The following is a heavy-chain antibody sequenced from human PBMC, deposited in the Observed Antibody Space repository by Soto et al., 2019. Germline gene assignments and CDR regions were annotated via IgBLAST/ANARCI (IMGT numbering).Heavy chain of an antibody. Sequence: PGGSLRLSCAASGFTFTDAWMSWVRQAPGKGLEWVSGISGSGGSSYYADSVKGRFTISRDNSKNTLNLQMDSLRAEDTAVYYCAKKSTDSSGYSDYWGQGTVVTVSS. J-gene: IGHJ4*02. D-gene: IGHD2-2*01. CDR3: AKKSTDSSGYSDY. CDR2: ISGSGGSS. CDR1: GFTFTDAW. V-gene: IGHV3-23*01.